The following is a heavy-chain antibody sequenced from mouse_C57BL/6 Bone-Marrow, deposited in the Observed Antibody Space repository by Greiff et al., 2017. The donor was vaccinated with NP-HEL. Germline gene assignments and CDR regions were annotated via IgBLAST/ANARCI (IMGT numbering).Heavy chain of an antibody. CDR2: IYPRSGNT. Sequence: VQLQQSGAELARPGASVKLSCKASGYTFTSYGISWVKQRTGQGLEWIGKIYPRSGNTYYNDKFKGKATLTADKSSSTAYRELRSLTSEDSAVYFFARSRSRGAMDYWGQGTSVTVSS. CDR1: GYTFTSYG. J-gene: IGHJ4*01. V-gene: IGHV1-81*01. CDR3: ARSRSRGAMDY.